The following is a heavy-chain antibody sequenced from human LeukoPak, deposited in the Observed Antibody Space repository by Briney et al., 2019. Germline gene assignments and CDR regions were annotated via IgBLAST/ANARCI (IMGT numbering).Heavy chain of an antibody. CDR1: GFTFSSYG. V-gene: IGHV3-30*02. CDR2: IRYDGSNK. CDR3: AKDSTIIVGATFIDY. Sequence: QPGGSLRLSCAASGFTFSSYGMHWVRQAPGKGLEWVAFIRYDGSNKYYADSVKGRFTISRDNSKNTLYLQMNSLRAEDTAVYYCAKDSTIIVGATFIDYWGQGTLVTVSS. J-gene: IGHJ4*02. D-gene: IGHD1-26*01.